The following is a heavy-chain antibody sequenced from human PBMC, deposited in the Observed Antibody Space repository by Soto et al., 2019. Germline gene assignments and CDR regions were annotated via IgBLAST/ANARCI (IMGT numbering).Heavy chain of an antibody. CDR3: ARGPTTEKVDS. CDR1: GGSISSYY. Sequence: SETLSLTCYVSGGSISSYYWNWIRQPPGKGLEWIAHIYNSGSTNYNPSLSSRVTISMDTSKNQFSLKMTSVTAADTAVYYCARGPTTEKVDSWGQGILVTVSS. V-gene: IGHV4-59*08. J-gene: IGHJ4*02. CDR2: IYNSGST.